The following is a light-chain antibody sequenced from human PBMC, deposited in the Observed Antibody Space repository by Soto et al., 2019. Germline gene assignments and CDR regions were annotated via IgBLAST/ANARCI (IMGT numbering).Light chain of an antibody. J-gene: IGKJ3*01. CDR2: GAS. CDR1: QSVSSSY. Sequence: EIVLTQSPGTLSLSPGERATLSCRASQSVSSSYLAWYQQKPGQAPRLLIYGASSRATGIPDRFSGSGSGIDFTLTISRLEPEDFAVYYCQQYGSSSLVTFGPGTKVDIK. CDR3: QQYGSSSLVT. V-gene: IGKV3-20*01.